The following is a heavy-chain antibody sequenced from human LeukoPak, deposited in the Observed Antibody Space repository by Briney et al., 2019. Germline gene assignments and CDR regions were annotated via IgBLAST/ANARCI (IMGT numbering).Heavy chain of an antibody. J-gene: IGHJ4*02. CDR1: GGSISSSSYY. V-gene: IGHV4-39*01. D-gene: IGHD2-21*02. CDR3: ARRRSGDYYLDF. Sequence: KPSETLSLTCTVSGGSISSSSYYWGWIRQPPGKGLEWIGSIYYSGSTYYNPSLKSRVTISVDTSKNQFSLKLRSVTAADTAVYYCARRRSGDYYLDFWGQGTLVTVSS. CDR2: IYYSGST.